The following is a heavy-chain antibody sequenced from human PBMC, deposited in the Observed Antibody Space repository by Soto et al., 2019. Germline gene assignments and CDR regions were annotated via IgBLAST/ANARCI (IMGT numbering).Heavy chain of an antibody. CDR2: ISAYNGNT. V-gene: IGHV1-18*01. D-gene: IGHD3-9*01. CDR3: ARDYDIFHWFDP. Sequence: QVQLVQSGAEVKKPGASVKVSCKASGYTFTSYGISWVRQAPGQGLEWMGWISAYNGNTNYAQKIQGRVTMTTDTSTSTADMELRSLRSDETAGYYCARDYDIFHWFDPWGQGTLVTVSS. CDR1: GYTFTSYG. J-gene: IGHJ5*02.